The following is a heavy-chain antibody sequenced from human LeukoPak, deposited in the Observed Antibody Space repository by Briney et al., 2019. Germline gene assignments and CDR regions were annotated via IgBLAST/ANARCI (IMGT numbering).Heavy chain of an antibody. Sequence: GASVKVSCKASGCTFTSYYMHWVRQAPGQGLEWMGIINPSGGSTSYAQKFQGRVTMTRDTSTSTVYMELSSLRSEDTAVYYCARDLDFWRDPDAFDIWGQGTMVTVSS. V-gene: IGHV1-46*01. CDR1: GCTFTSYY. CDR3: ARDLDFWRDPDAFDI. D-gene: IGHD3-3*01. J-gene: IGHJ3*02. CDR2: INPSGGST.